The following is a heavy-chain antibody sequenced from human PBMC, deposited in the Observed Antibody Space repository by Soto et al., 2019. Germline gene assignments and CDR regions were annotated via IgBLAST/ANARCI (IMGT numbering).Heavy chain of an antibody. J-gene: IGHJ6*02. CDR2: IYYSGSA. CDR1: GDSVTSVSDY. CDR3: ARGVGFGYYYYHMDL. Sequence: SETLSLTCTVSGDSVTSVSDYWSWIRQPPGKGLEWIGYIYYSGSADYNPSLGSRVTISIDTSRNQFSLKLTSVTAADTAVYYCARGVGFGYYYYHMDLWGQGTTVTVSS. V-gene: IGHV4-61*01. D-gene: IGHD3-10*01.